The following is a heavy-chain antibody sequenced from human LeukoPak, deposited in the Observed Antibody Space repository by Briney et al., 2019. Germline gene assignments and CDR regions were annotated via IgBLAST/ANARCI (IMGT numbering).Heavy chain of an antibody. D-gene: IGHD2-15*01. V-gene: IGHV3-23*01. CDR1: GFTFGSYA. CDR3: AKGAQVVVAATSVY. Sequence: PGGSLRLSCAASGFTFGSYAMSWVRQAPGEGLQWVSGISGGGVGTYYADSVKGRFTISRDNSKNTLYLQMNSLRAEDTAVYYCAKGAQVVVAATSVYWGQGTLVTVSS. CDR2: ISGGGVGT. J-gene: IGHJ4*02.